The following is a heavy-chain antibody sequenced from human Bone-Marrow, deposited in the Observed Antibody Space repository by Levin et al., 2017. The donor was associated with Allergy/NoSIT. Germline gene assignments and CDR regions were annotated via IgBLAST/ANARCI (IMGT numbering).Heavy chain of an antibody. CDR2: ISYDAKRQ. CDR3: ARDRGYEKVYVNYGMDV. D-gene: IGHD1-14*01. J-gene: IGHJ6*02. V-gene: IGHV3-30*04. Sequence: AGGSLRLSCAASRFTFSAYPMHWVRQAPAKGLEWVAVISYDAKRQYYADSVKGRFTISRDNSKHTLYLQMNSLRPEDTAVYYCARDRGYEKVYVNYGMDVWGQGTTVTVS. CDR1: RFTFSAYP.